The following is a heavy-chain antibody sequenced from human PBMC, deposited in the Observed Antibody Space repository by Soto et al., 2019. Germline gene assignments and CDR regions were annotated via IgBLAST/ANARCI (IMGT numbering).Heavy chain of an antibody. CDR1: GYNFNKYA. J-gene: IGHJ3*02. CDR2: IGTSGDNT. Sequence: EVQLLESGGGLRQPGGSLRLSCVASGYNFNKYAVSWVRQAPGKGLEWVSAIGTSGDNTYYTDSVKGRFTISRDNSKNMLYLQMDSLTAEDTDVYYCARRAYYFDDTGSNAFDIWGQGTRVTVSS. D-gene: IGHD3-22*01. V-gene: IGHV3-23*01. CDR3: ARRAYYFDDTGSNAFDI.